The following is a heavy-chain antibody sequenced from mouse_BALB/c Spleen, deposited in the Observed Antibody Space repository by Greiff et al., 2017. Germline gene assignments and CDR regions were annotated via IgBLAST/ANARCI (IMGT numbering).Heavy chain of an antibody. V-gene: IGHV4-1*02. D-gene: IGHD2-1*01. CDR1: GFDFSRYW. CDR2: INPDSSTI. J-gene: IGHJ3*01. Sequence: EVHLVESGGGLVQPGGSLKLSCAASGFDFSRYWMSWVRQAPGKGLEWIGEINPDSSTINYTPSLKDKFIISRDNAKNTLYLQMSKVRSEDTALYYCARDGDYGNWFAYWGQGTLVTVSA. CDR3: ARDGDYGNWFAY.